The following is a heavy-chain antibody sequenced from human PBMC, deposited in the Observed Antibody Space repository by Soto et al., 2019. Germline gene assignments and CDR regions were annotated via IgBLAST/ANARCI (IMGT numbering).Heavy chain of an antibody. Sequence: ITLKESGPTLVKPTQTLTLTCTFSGFSLNTGGVGVGWVRQPRGTAMEWLALIYWDDDERYRPSLRSRLNITKDTINNQVVLTMTNMDPEDTATYYCVRNWRYYGGDYYYGMDAWGQGTTVTGSS. D-gene: IGHD3-10*01. CDR2: IYWDDDE. V-gene: IGHV2-5*02. J-gene: IGHJ6*02. CDR3: VRNWRYYGGDYYYGMDA. CDR1: GFSLNTGGVG.